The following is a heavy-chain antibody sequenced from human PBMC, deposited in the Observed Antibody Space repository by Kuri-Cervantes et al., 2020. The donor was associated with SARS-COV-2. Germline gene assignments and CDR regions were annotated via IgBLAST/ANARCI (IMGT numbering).Heavy chain of an antibody. Sequence: ASVKVSCKASGYTFTGYYMHWVRQAPGQGLGWMGWINPNSGGTNYAQKFQGRVTMTTDTSTSTAYMELRSLRSFDTAVYYCARSHSLYGGNSSPWDYWGQGTLVTVSS. CDR3: ARSHSLYGGNSSPWDY. CDR2: INPNSGGT. J-gene: IGHJ4*02. D-gene: IGHD4-23*01. V-gene: IGHV1-2*02. CDR1: GYTFTGYY.